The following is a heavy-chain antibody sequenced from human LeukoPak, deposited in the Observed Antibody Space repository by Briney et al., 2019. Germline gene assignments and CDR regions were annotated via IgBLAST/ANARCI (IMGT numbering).Heavy chain of an antibody. CDR2: INPRGGST. D-gene: IGHD2/OR15-2a*01. J-gene: IGHJ4*02. CDR3: ARDCNSGNCYSDS. CDR1: GYTFTNYY. Sequence: ASVRVSCKASGYTFTNYYMHWVRQAPGQGLEWMGIINPRGGSTNYAQKFQGRVTMTRDTSTSTVYMELSSLRSDDTAVYYCARDCNSGNCYSDSWGQGTLVTVSS. V-gene: IGHV1-46*01.